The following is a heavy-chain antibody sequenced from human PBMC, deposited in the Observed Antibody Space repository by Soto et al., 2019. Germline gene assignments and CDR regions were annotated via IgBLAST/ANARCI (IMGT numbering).Heavy chain of an antibody. V-gene: IGHV3-74*03. CDR2: ISSDGSIT. CDR3: ARALDFWSAYFDY. Sequence: GSVRLSCAAAGLAFSDKWLHWVRQAPGRGLEWVSRISSDGSITTYADSVKGRFTISRDNSKNTLYLQMNSLRTEDTAVYYCARALDFWSAYFDYWGQGSLVTVSS. CDR1: GLAFSDKW. D-gene: IGHD3-3*01. J-gene: IGHJ4*02.